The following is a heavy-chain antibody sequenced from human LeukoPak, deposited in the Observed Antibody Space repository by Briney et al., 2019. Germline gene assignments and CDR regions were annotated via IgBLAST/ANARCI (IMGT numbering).Heavy chain of an antibody. CDR2: IYYSETT. V-gene: IGHV4-39*01. CDR1: GGSITSTTYF. J-gene: IGHJ4*02. Sequence: SETLSLTCTVSGGSITSTTYFWGWIRQPPGKGLECIGIIYYSETTYYNPSLKNRVTISVDTSKNQLSLKLTSVTAADTAIYYCARPDTDWGQGTLVTVSS. D-gene: IGHD3-22*01. CDR3: ARPDTD.